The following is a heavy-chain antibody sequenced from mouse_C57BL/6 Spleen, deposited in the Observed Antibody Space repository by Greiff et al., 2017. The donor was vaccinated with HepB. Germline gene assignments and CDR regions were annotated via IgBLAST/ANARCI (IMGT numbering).Heavy chain of an antibody. CDR1: GYSITSGYY. D-gene: IGHD1-1*01. CDR2: ISYDGSN. CDR3: ARPSSSYGYFDY. V-gene: IGHV3-6*01. Sequence: VQLQQSGPGLVKPSQSLSLTCSVTGYSITSGYYWNWIRQFPGNKLEWMGYISYDGSNNYNPSLKNRISITRDTSKNQFFLKLNSVTTEDTATYYCARPSSSYGYFDYWGQGTTLTVSS. J-gene: IGHJ2*01.